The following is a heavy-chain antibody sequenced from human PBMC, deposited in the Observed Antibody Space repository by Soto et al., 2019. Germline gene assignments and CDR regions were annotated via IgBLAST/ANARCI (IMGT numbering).Heavy chain of an antibody. CDR3: ARNDHTYGVY. CDR1: GFSFRDYF. D-gene: IGHD1-1*01. V-gene: IGHV3-11*01. J-gene: IGHJ4*02. Sequence: QVQLVESGGGLVKPGESLRVSCAASGFSFRDYFMSWIHQAPGKGLEWVAYIGPYGNTIGYADSVKGRFTISRDDAKKSLFLHMDSLRSEDTGVYYCARNDHTYGVYWGQGTPVTLSS. CDR2: IGPYGNTI.